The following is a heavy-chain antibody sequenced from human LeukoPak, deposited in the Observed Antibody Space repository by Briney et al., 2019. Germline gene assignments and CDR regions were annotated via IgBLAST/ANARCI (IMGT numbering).Heavy chain of an antibody. Sequence: GASVKVSCKASGYTLTGYYMHWVRQAPGQGLEWMGWMNPNSGGTKYAQKFQGRVTMTRDTSISTSYMELSRLTSDDTAVYFCARDRAYYYYGMDVWGQGTTVTVSS. CDR1: GYTLTGYY. J-gene: IGHJ6*02. CDR3: ARDRAYYYYGMDV. CDR2: MNPNSGGT. V-gene: IGHV1-2*02.